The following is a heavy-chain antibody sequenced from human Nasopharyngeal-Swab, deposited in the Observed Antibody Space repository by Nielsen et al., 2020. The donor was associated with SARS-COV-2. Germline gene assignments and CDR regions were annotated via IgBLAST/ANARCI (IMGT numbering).Heavy chain of an antibody. V-gene: IGHV3-74*01. D-gene: IGHD4-11*01. J-gene: IGHJ6*03. Sequence: VRQAPGKGVVWVSRINSDGSTISYADSMKGRFTISRDNAKNTLYLQMNSLRAEDTAVYYCARDGPTVTRPIYNYMDVWGKGTTVTVSS. CDR3: ARDGPTVTRPIYNYMDV. CDR2: INSDGSTI.